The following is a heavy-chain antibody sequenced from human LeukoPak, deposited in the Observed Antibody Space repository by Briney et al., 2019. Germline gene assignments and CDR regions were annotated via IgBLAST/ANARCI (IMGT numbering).Heavy chain of an antibody. CDR2: INPDSGGT. D-gene: IGHD3-22*01. CDR1: GYTFTDYY. CDR3: ARAGVWDYNDSSGYHNGAFDI. V-gene: IGHV1-2*02. Sequence: ASVKVSCKASGYTFTDYYMHWVRQAPGQGLEWMGWINPDSGGTNYAQRFQGRVTMTRDTSISTAYMELSRLRSDDTAFYYCARAGVWDYNDSSGYHNGAFDIWGQGTMVTVSS. J-gene: IGHJ3*02.